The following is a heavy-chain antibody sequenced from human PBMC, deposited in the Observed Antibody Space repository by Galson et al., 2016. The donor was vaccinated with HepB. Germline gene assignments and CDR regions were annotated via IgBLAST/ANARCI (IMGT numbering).Heavy chain of an antibody. CDR2: IYHSGST. CDR3: ARVSGVHYYFDY. CDR1: GGSISSSNW. Sequence: TLSLTCAVSGGSISSSNWWSWVRLPPGKGLEWIGDIYHSGSTNYNPSLKSRVTISVDKSENQFSLKLSSVTAADTAVYYCARVSGVHYYFDYWGQGTLVTVSS. V-gene: IGHV4-4*02. D-gene: IGHD7-27*01. J-gene: IGHJ4*02.